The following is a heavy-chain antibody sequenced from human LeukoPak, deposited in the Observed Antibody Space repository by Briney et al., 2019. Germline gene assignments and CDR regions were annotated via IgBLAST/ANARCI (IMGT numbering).Heavy chain of an antibody. D-gene: IGHD1-26*01. CDR2: IWYDGSNK. Sequence: PGGSLKLSCAAPGSTFSTYGMHWVRQAPGKGLEGVAVIWYDGSNKNYADSVKGRVTISRDNSKNTLDLQMNSLRVEDTAVYYCVRNRLGGDAFDMWGQGTMVTVSS. J-gene: IGHJ3*02. CDR1: GSTFSTYG. CDR3: VRNRLGGDAFDM. V-gene: IGHV3-33*01.